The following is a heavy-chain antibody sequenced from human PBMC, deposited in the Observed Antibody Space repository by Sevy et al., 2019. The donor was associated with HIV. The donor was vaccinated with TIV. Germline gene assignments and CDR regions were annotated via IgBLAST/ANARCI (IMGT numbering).Heavy chain of an antibody. CDR3: ARVWGLVLRLLEWLLSVIYYYYGMDV. V-gene: IGHV1-69*05. CDR1: GGTFSSYA. CDR2: IIPIFGTA. Sequence: ASVKVSCKASGGTFSSYAISWVRQAPGQGLEWMGGIIPIFGTANYAQKFQGRVTITTDESTSTAYMELSSLRSEDTAVYYCARVWGLVLRLLEWLLSVIYYYYGMDVWGQGTTVTVSS. J-gene: IGHJ6*02. D-gene: IGHD3-3*01.